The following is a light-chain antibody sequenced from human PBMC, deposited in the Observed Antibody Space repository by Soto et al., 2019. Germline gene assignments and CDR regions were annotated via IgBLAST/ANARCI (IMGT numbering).Light chain of an antibody. Sequence: EIVLTQSPGTLSLSPGERATLSCRASQSVSSNLAWYQQKPGQAPRLLIYGASNRANGIPARFSGSGSWTEFTLTISSLQSEEFAVYYCQQYNNWPPITFGQGTRLEIK. CDR1: QSVSSN. CDR2: GAS. V-gene: IGKV3-15*01. J-gene: IGKJ5*01. CDR3: QQYNNWPPIT.